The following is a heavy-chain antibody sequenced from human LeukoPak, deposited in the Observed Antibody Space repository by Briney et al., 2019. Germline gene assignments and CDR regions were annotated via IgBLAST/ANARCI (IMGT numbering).Heavy chain of an antibody. CDR2: ITASGDST. CDR3: ARDGEYSGYD. V-gene: IGHV3-23*01. D-gene: IGHD5-12*01. CDR1: GFPFSSYP. Sequence: GGSLRLSCAGSGFPFSSYPISWVRQPPGKGLEWVSAITASGDSTYSADSVKGRFTISRDKSKNTLYLQMNSLRAEDTAVYYCARDGEYSGYDGGQGTLVTVSS. J-gene: IGHJ4*02.